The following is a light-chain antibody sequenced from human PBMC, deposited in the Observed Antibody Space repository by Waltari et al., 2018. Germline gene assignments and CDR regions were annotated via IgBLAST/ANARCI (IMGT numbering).Light chain of an antibody. CDR3: QQYDGIVVT. V-gene: IGKV3-20*01. J-gene: IGKJ4*01. CDR2: STY. Sequence: RASQTVSTIALSWYQQKPGQAHRVLIYSTYNRATGIPDRFSGSGSGTDFTLTINRLAPEDFAMYYCQQYDGIVVTFGGGTKVEI. CDR1: QTVSTIA.